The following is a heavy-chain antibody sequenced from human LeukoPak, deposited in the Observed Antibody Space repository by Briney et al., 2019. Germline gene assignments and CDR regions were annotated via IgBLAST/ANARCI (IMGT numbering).Heavy chain of an antibody. V-gene: IGHV3-33*01. CDR3: ARQKGLSAFDI. D-gene: IGHD6-19*01. CDR2: IWYDGSNK. Sequence: PGRCLRLSCAASGFTFSTYGMHWVRPAPGNGLEWVAVIWYDGSNKYYADSVKGRFTISRDNSKNTLYLQMNSLRAEDTAVYYCARQKGLSAFDIWGQGTTVTVSS. CDR1: GFTFSTYG. J-gene: IGHJ3*02.